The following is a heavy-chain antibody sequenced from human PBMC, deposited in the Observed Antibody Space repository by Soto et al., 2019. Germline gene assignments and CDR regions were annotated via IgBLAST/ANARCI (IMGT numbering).Heavy chain of an antibody. D-gene: IGHD3-22*01. CDR3: ERHAMYYSDSSGDYYPDFDS. J-gene: IGHJ4*02. Sequence: SETLSLTCTVSGASIRNAIYYWGWIRQPPGRGLEWIGSVYFRGTTYYTPSLKSRATISVDTSKKQFSLKLSPMTAADAAVYFCERHAMYYSDSSGDYYPDFDSWGQGTLVTVSS. CDR2: VYFRGTT. V-gene: IGHV4-39*01. CDR1: GASIRNAIYY.